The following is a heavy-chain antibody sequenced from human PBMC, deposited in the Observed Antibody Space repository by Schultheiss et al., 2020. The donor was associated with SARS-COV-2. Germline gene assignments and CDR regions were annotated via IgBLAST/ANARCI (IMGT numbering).Heavy chain of an antibody. Sequence: GGSLRLSCAASGFTFSSYGMHWVRQAPGKGLEWVSYISNSGSTIYYADSVKGRFTISRDNAKNSLYLQMNSLRAEDTAVYYCAGFWSGYYPLDYWGQGTLVTVSS. CDR3: AGFWSGYYPLDY. D-gene: IGHD3-3*01. J-gene: IGHJ4*02. CDR1: GFTFSSYG. V-gene: IGHV3-48*04. CDR2: ISNSGSTI.